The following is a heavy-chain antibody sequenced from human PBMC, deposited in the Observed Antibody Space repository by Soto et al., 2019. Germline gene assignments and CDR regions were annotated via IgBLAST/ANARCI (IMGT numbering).Heavy chain of an antibody. CDR2: LYWDDDE. J-gene: IGHJ4*02. CDR1: GFSLSTRGVG. Sequence: QITLNESGPTLVKPTQTLTLTCTFSGFSLSTRGVGVGWIRQPPGKALEWLALLYWDDDERYSPSLMSRLTITKDTSNTQVFLTMTNVDPVDTATYYCAHRPRGFTYFFDYWGQGTLVTVSS. CDR3: AHRPRGFTYFFDY. V-gene: IGHV2-5*02.